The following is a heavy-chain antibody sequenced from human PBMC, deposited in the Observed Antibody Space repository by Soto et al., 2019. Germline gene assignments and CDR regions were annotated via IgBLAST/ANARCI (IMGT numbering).Heavy chain of an antibody. CDR3: ARGWLATGGSLSYMDV. V-gene: IGHV3-13*01. CDR2: IGSAGDT. Sequence: EVQLVESGGGLIQPGGSLRLSCAASGFTFSSYDMHWVRQAAGKGLEWVSGIGSAGDTYYQGSVKGRFTISSENDKNSLYLQMNSLRAGDTALYYCARGWLATGGSLSYMDVWGKGTTVTVSS. J-gene: IGHJ6*03. D-gene: IGHD6-13*01. CDR1: GFTFSSYD.